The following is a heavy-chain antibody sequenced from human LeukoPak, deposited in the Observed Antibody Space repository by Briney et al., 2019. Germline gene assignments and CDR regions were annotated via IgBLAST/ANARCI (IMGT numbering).Heavy chain of an antibody. J-gene: IGHJ4*02. D-gene: IGHD3-9*01. Sequence: PGRSLRLSCAASGFTFSSYGMHWVRQAPGKGLEWVAVISYDGSNKYYADSVKGRFTISRDNSKNTLYLQMNSLRAEDTAVYYCANGGILTGYYGPSDYWGQGTLVTVSS. CDR1: GFTFSSYG. CDR3: ANGGILTGYYGPSDY. CDR2: ISYDGSNK. V-gene: IGHV3-30*18.